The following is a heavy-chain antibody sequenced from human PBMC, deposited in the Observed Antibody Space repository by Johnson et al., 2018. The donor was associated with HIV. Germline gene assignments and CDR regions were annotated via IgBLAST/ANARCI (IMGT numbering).Heavy chain of an antibody. J-gene: IGHJ3*02. D-gene: IGHD6-6*01. V-gene: IGHV3-30*04. CDR3: ARGEYSSYEGAFDI. CDR1: GFTFSSYA. CDR2: ISYDGSNK. Sequence: QVQLVESGGGVVQPGRSLRLSCAASGFTFSSYAMHWVRQAPGKGLEWVAVISYDGSNKYYADSVKGRFTISRDNSKNTLYLQMNSLRAEDTAVYYCARGEYSSYEGAFDIWGQGTMVTVSS.